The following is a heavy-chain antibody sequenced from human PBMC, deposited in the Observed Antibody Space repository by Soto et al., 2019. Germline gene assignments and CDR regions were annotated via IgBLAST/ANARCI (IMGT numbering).Heavy chain of an antibody. D-gene: IGHD3-10*01. CDR1: GGSFSGYY. Sequence: QVQLQQWGAGLLKPSETLSLTCAVYGGSFSGYYWSWIRQPPGKGLEWIGEINPSGSTNYNPSLKSRVTISVETSNNQFSLKLSSVTAADTAVYYCANRRPMTMVRGAFDPFDYWGQGTLVTVSS. V-gene: IGHV4-34*01. J-gene: IGHJ4*02. CDR3: ANRRPMTMVRGAFDPFDY. CDR2: INPSGST.